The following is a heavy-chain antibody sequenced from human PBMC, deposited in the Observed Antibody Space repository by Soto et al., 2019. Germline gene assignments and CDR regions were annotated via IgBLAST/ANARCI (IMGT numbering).Heavy chain of an antibody. CDR3: ARGQTGGGWGYYFDY. V-gene: IGHV1-69*12. Sequence: QVQLVKSGAEVKKPGSSVKVSCKASGGTFSNYAIDWMRQAPGQGLEWMGGIIPIFGTADYAQKFQGRVTITADESTSTAYMELSSLRSADTAVYYCARGQTGGGWGYYFDYWGQGTLVTVSS. CDR2: IIPIFGTA. J-gene: IGHJ4*02. D-gene: IGHD3-16*01. CDR1: GGTFSNYA.